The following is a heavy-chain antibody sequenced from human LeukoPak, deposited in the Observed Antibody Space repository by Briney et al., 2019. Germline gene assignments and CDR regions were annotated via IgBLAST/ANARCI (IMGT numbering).Heavy chain of an antibody. CDR2: ISSSSSTI. CDR1: GFTFSSYS. J-gene: IGHJ4*02. Sequence: GGSLRLSCAASGFTFSSYSMNWVRQAPGKGLEWVSYISSSSSTIYYADSVKGRFTISRDNAKNSLYLQMNSLRAEDTAVYYCARYRKYSSSYFDYWGQGTLVTVSS. V-gene: IGHV3-48*01. CDR3: ARYRKYSSSYFDY. D-gene: IGHD6-13*01.